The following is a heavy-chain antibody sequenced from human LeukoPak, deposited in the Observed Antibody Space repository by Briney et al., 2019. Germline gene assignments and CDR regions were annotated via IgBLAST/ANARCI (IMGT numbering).Heavy chain of an antibody. D-gene: IGHD1-1*01. Sequence: SVKVSCKASGGTFSSYAISWVRQAPGQGLEWMGGIIPTFGTANYAQKFQGRVTITTDESTSTAYMELSSLRSEDTAVYYCARDGSAGTPVGVYYYYMDVWGKGTTVTVSS. J-gene: IGHJ6*03. CDR1: GGTFSSYA. CDR2: IIPTFGTA. CDR3: ARDGSAGTPVGVYYYYMDV. V-gene: IGHV1-69*05.